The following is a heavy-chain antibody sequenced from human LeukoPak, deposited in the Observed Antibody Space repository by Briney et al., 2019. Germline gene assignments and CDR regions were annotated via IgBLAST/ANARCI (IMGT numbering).Heavy chain of an antibody. D-gene: IGHD6-13*01. V-gene: IGHV4-4*07. Sequence: LETLSLTCTVSGGSISSYYWSWIRQPAGKGLEWVGRIYTSGSTNYNPSLKSRVTMSVDTSKNQFPLKLSSVTAADTAVYYCARDLYSSSWPLALSNWFDPWGQGTLVTVSS. CDR3: ARDLYSSSWPLALSNWFDP. J-gene: IGHJ5*02. CDR2: IYTSGST. CDR1: GGSISSYY.